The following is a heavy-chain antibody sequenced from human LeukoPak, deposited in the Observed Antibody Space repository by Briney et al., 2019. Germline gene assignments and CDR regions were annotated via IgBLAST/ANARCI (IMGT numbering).Heavy chain of an antibody. D-gene: IGHD2-2*01. CDR2: ISRSSSYI. J-gene: IGHJ4*02. Sequence: PGGSLRLSCAASGFTFSSYSMNWVRQAPGKGLEWVSSISRSSSYIYYADSVKGRFTISRDNAKNSLYLQMNSLRAEDTAVYYCARVGGDIVVVPAAPDYWGQGTLVTVSS. V-gene: IGHV3-21*01. CDR3: ARVGGDIVVVPAAPDY. CDR1: GFTFSSYS.